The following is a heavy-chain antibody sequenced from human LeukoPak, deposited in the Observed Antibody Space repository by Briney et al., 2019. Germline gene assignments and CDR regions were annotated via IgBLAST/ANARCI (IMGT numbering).Heavy chain of an antibody. V-gene: IGHV3-48*04. CDR3: ARDLRWEVTAIGGDWFDP. CDR2: ISSSSSTI. Sequence: PGGFLRLSCAASGFTFSSYSMNWVRQAPGKGLEWVSYISSSSSTIYYADSAKGRFTISRDNAKNSLYLQMNSLRAEDTAVYYCARDLRWEVTAIGGDWFDPWGQGTLVTVSS. D-gene: IGHD2-21*02. J-gene: IGHJ5*02. CDR1: GFTFSSYS.